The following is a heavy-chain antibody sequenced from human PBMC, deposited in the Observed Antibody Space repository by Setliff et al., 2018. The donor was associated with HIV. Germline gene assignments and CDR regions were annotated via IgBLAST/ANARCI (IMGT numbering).Heavy chain of an antibody. CDR3: ASSYDILTGYDY. CDR1: GGSFSGYY. D-gene: IGHD3-9*01. Sequence: SETLSLTCAVYGGSFSGYYWNWIRQPPGNGLEWIGEINHSGSTKYNPSLKSRVTISVDTSKNQFSLKLSSVTAADTAVYYCASSYDILTGYDYWCQGTLVTVSS. CDR2: INHSGST. J-gene: IGHJ4*02. V-gene: IGHV4-34*01.